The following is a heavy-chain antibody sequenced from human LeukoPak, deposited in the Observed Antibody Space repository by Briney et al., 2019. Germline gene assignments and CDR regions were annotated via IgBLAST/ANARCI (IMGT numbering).Heavy chain of an antibody. Sequence: QPGGSLRLSCAASRFTFTSYWMHWVRQAPGKGLVWVSRINSHGSSTSYADSVKGRFTISRDNAKNTLYLQMNSLRAEDTAVYYCAREYCSGGSCYYQSSYFDYWGQGTLVTVSS. J-gene: IGHJ4*02. V-gene: IGHV3-74*01. CDR3: AREYCSGGSCYYQSSYFDY. CDR1: RFTFTSYW. CDR2: INSHGSST. D-gene: IGHD2-15*01.